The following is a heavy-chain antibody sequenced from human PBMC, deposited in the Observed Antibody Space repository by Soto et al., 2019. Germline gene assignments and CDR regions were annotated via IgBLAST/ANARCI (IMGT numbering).Heavy chain of an antibody. CDR3: ASVGLVVSADAFDI. J-gene: IGHJ3*02. V-gene: IGHV3-33*01. CDR1: EFTFSKFG. Sequence: QVQLVESGGGVVQPGRSLRLSCAASEFTFSKFGMHWVRQAPGKGLEWVAVIYYDGSNEYYEDSVKGRFTISRDNSKKTLYLQMNSLRAEDTSVYYCASVGLVVSADAFDIWGEWSMFTVSS. CDR2: IYYDGSNE. D-gene: IGHD2-15*01.